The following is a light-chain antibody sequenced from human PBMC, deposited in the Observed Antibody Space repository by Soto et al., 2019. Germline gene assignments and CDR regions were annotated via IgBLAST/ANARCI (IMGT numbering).Light chain of an antibody. Sequence: EIVMTQSPATLSVSPGERATLSCRASQTVGNDLAWYQQKPGQAPRLLIYGASNRATGIPDRFSGSGSGTDFTLTISRLEPEDFAVYYCQQYGSSPPWTFGQGTKVDI. J-gene: IGKJ1*01. CDR3: QQYGSSPPWT. V-gene: IGKV3-20*01. CDR1: QTVGND. CDR2: GAS.